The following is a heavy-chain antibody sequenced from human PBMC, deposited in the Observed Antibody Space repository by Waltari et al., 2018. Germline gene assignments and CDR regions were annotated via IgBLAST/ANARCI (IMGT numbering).Heavy chain of an antibody. V-gene: IGHV1-2*02. CDR3: ARGPNTGAFDY. J-gene: IGHJ4*02. CDR1: GYTFTDYF. CDR2: IDPGRRDT. D-gene: IGHD2-8*02. Sequence: QVQLVQSGAEVKKPGASVKVSCKASGYTFTDYFIHWMRQVPGQGLEWMGWIDPGRRDTSYAQNLQGRVTMTRDTSIGTIYMELSSLRSDDTAVYYCARGPNTGAFDYWGQGTLVTVSS.